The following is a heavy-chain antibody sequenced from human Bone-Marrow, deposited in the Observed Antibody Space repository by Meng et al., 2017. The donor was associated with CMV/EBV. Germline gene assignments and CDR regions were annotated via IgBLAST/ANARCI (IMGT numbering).Heavy chain of an antibody. D-gene: IGHD1-26*01. Sequence: GESLKISCAASGFTFSSYWMHWVRQAPGKGLVWVSRINSDGSSTSYADSVKGRFTISRDNAKNSLYLQMNSLRAEDTAVYYCVRWHSGLDYWGQGTLVTVSS. V-gene: IGHV3-74*01. J-gene: IGHJ4*02. CDR2: INSDGSST. CDR3: VRWHSGLDY. CDR1: GFTFSSYW.